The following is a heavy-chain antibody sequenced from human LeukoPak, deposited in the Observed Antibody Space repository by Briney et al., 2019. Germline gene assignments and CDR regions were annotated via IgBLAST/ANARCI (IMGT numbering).Heavy chain of an antibody. CDR1: GYNFTTYW. CDR3: ARYTKRPQAGWFHP. D-gene: IGHD6-25*01. J-gene: IGHJ5*02. V-gene: IGHV5-51*01. Sequence: GESLKISCKASGYNFTTYWIGWVRQMPGKGLEYMGIIYPRDSQIRYTPSFQGQVTISADKSTSTAYLQWTSLKASDTAIYYCARYTKRPQAGWFHPWGQGTLVTVSS. CDR2: IYPRDSQI.